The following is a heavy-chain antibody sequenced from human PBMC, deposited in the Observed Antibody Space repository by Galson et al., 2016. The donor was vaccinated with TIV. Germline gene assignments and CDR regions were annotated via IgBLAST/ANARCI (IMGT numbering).Heavy chain of an antibody. J-gene: IGHJ4*02. V-gene: IGHV4-59*12. CDR3: ARGTAAGTFGF. CDR2: IYYSGST. CDR1: GGSISSYY. Sequence: SETLSLTCTVSGGSISSYYLSWIRQPPGKGLEWIGHIYYSGSTDYNPSLKSRVTISMDKSKNQFSLNLTSVSGADTAVYFCARGTAAGTFGFWGQGTLVTVSS. D-gene: IGHD6-25*01.